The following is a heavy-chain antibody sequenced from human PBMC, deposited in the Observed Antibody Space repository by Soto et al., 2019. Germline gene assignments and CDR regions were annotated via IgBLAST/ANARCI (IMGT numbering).Heavy chain of an antibody. CDR2: IIPIVGKT. CDR3: AREGTSTSTGMDY. CDR1: GDTFNNYV. D-gene: IGHD2-2*01. Sequence: QVQLVQSGAEVRKPGSSVTVSCETSGDTFNNYVINWVRQAPGHGPEWMGRIIPIVGKTIYAQRFQGRVTITADKATTTVYMGLSSLRIDDTAVYFCAREGTSTSTGMDYWGQGTLVTVSS. J-gene: IGHJ4*02. V-gene: IGHV1-69*04.